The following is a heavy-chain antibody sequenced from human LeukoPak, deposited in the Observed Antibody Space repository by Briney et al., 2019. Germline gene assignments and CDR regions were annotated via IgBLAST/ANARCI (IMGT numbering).Heavy chain of an antibody. J-gene: IGHJ4*02. CDR3: ARDFEYCSGGSCYSSCFDY. V-gene: IGHV3-30-3*01. Sequence: PGGSLRLSCAASGFTFSSYAMHWVRQAPGKGLEWVAVISYDGSNKYYADSVKGRFTISRDNSKNTLYLQMNSLRAEDTAVYYCARDFEYCSGGSCYSSCFDYWGQGTLVTVSS. CDR2: ISYDGSNK. CDR1: GFTFSSYA. D-gene: IGHD2-15*01.